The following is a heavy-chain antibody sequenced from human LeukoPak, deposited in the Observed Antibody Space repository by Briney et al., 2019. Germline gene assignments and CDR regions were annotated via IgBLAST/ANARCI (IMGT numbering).Heavy chain of an antibody. CDR2: ISYDGSNK. Sequence: GGSLRLSCAASGFTFSGSAMHWVRQAPGKGLEWVAVISYDGSNKYYADSVKGRFTISRDNSKNTLYLQMNSLRAEDTAVYYCARDLGGYWGQGTLVTVSS. CDR1: GFTFSGSA. V-gene: IGHV3-30-3*01. D-gene: IGHD3-16*01. CDR3: ARDLGGY. J-gene: IGHJ4*02.